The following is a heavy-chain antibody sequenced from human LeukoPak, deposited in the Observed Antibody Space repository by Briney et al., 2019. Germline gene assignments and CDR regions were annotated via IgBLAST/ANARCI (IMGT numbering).Heavy chain of an antibody. J-gene: IGHJ4*02. V-gene: IGHV3-23*01. CDR1: GFTFSSYA. D-gene: IGHD3-10*01. CDR3: AKAATYYYGSADY. Sequence: GGSLRLYCAASGFTFSSYAMSWVRQAPGKGLEWVSAISGSGGSTYYADSVKGRFTISRDNSKNTLYLQMNSLRAGDTAVYYCAKAATYYYGSADYWGQGTLVTVSS. CDR2: ISGSGGST.